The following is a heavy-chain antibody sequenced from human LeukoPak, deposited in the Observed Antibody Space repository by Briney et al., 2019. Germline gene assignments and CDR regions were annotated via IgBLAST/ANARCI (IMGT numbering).Heavy chain of an antibody. V-gene: IGHV3-53*01. J-gene: IGHJ3*02. CDR1: GFTVSSTY. CDR2: IYSGGST. Sequence: GGSLRLSCAASGFTVSSTYMSWVRQAPGKGLEWVSVIYSGGSTYNADSVKGRFTISRDNFKNTLYLQMNSLRAEDTAVYYCAKERALPPDAFDIWGQGTMVTVSS. CDR3: AKERALPPDAFDI. D-gene: IGHD3-16*02.